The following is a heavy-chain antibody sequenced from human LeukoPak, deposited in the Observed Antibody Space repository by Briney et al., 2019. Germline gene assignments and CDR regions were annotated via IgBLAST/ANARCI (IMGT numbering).Heavy chain of an antibody. CDR1: GYTFTGYY. J-gene: IGHJ6*03. Sequence: ASVKVSCKASGYTFTGYYMHWVRQAPGQGLEWMGWINPNSGGTDYAQKFQGRVTMTRDTSISTAYMELSRLRSDDTAVYYCASNTRVYYYYYYMDVWGKGTTVTVSS. CDR2: INPNSGGT. CDR3: ASNTRVYYYYYYMDV. D-gene: IGHD2-2*01. V-gene: IGHV1-2*02.